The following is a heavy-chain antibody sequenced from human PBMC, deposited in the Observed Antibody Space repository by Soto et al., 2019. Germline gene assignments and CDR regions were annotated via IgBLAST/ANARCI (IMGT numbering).Heavy chain of an antibody. D-gene: IGHD3-22*01. CDR3: VKGGDSSGYYPWYYGMDV. CDR2: ISDDGSNK. Sequence: QVQLVESGGGVVQPGRSLRLSCAASGFTFSSYGMHWVRQAPGKGLEWVAVISDDGSNKYYADSVKGRFTISRDNSKNTLYLQMISLRAEDTAVYYCVKGGDSSGYYPWYYGMDVWGQGTTVTVSS. V-gene: IGHV3-30*18. J-gene: IGHJ6*02. CDR1: GFTFSSYG.